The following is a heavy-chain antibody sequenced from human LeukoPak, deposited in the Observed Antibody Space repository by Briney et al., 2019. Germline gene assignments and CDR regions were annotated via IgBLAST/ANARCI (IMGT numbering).Heavy chain of an antibody. CDR2: IKQDGSEK. CDR3: ARLGYCSGGSCYSSYYFGY. V-gene: IGHV3-7*01. CDR1: GFTFSSYW. Sequence: GGSLRLSCAASGFTFSSYWMSWVRQAPGKGLEWVANIKQDGSEKYYVDSVKGRFTISRDNAKNSLYLQMNSLRAEDTAVYYCARLGYCSGGSCYSSYYFGYWSQGTLVTVSS. D-gene: IGHD2-15*01. J-gene: IGHJ4*02.